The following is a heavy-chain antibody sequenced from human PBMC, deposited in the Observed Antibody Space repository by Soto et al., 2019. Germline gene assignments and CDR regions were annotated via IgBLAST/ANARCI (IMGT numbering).Heavy chain of an antibody. V-gene: IGHV3-7*01. Sequence: EVQLVESGGGLVQPGGSLRLSCAASGFTFHRYWMGWVRQAPGKWPEWLANIKQDGSERYYVDSVKGRFTISRDHVKKLVYLKMNSLRGEDRAVYYCTRNISTRPGSDYCGQGTLVTVSS. CDR2: IKQDGSER. CDR3: TRNISTRPGSDY. CDR1: GFTFHRYW. J-gene: IGHJ4*02. D-gene: IGHD6-6*01.